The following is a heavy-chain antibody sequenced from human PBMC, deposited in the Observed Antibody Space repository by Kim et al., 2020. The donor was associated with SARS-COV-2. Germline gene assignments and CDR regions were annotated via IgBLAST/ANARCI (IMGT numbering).Heavy chain of an antibody. V-gene: IGHV1-3*04. Sequence: ASVKVSCKASGYTFTNSAIHWVRQARGQSLEWMGWINTDNGNTKYSQKFQDRVTITKDTSASTAYMELSSLRSEDTALYYCGSRPGMALAGLDCWGQGTLVTVSS. J-gene: IGHJ4*02. CDR2: INTDNGNT. D-gene: IGHD6-19*01. CDR1: GYTFTNSA. CDR3: GSRPGMALAGLDC.